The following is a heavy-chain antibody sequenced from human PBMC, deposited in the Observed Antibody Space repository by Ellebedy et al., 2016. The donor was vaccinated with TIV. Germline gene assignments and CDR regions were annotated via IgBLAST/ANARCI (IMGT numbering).Heavy chain of an antibody. CDR1: GDSVSTNSAA. Sequence: MPSETLSLTCAISGDSVSTNSAAWNWIRQSPSRGLEWLGRIYFRSKWIYDYAVSMRSRITINPDTSMSQFSLQLNSVTPEDTAVYYCARWDHGLGFFDYWGQGTLVTVSS. D-gene: IGHD3/OR15-3a*01. CDR3: ARWDHGLGFFDY. J-gene: IGHJ4*02. V-gene: IGHV6-1*01. CDR2: IYFRSKWIY.